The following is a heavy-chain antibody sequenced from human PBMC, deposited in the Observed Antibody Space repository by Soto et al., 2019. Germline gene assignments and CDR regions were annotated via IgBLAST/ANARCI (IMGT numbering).Heavy chain of an antibody. Sequence: SETLSLTCTVSGGSVSSGSYYWSWIRKPPGKGLEWIGYIYYSGSTNYNPSLKSRVTISVDTSKNQFSLKLSSVTAADTAVYYCARVEIRGYCTNGVCSPAPDAFDIWGQGTMLTVS. D-gene: IGHD2-8*01. CDR1: GGSVSSGSYY. V-gene: IGHV4-61*01. J-gene: IGHJ3*02. CDR2: IYYSGST. CDR3: ARVEIRGYCTNGVCSPAPDAFDI.